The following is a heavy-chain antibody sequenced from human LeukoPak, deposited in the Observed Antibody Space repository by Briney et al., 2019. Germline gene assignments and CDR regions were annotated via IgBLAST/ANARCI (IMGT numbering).Heavy chain of an antibody. CDR2: IYPVGST. CDR1: EFTVSTNY. Sequence: PGGSLRLSCAASEFTVSTNYMTWVRQAPGKGLEWVSVIYPVGSTFYADSVKGRFTVSRDNSKNTLYLQMNSLRAEDTAVYYCARSFSDSDHDYYYYYYMDVWGKGTTVTVSS. V-gene: IGHV3-53*01. D-gene: IGHD2-21*02. J-gene: IGHJ6*03. CDR3: ARSFSDSDHDYYYYYYMDV.